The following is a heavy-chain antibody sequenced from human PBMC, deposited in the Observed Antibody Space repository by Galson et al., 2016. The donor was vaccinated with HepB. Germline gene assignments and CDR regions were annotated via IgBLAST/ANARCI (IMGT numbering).Heavy chain of an antibody. CDR3: AQLYYYYGMDV. Sequence: SETLSLTCGVSGASFSGYFWSWVRQPPGKGLEWIGEVNYSGDTNYTPSLKSRVTMSVDKSKNQFSLKLSSVTAADTAVYYCAQLYYYYGMDVWGQGTTVTVSS. J-gene: IGHJ6*02. CDR1: GASFSGYF. D-gene: IGHD2-2*01. V-gene: IGHV4-34*01. CDR2: VNYSGDT.